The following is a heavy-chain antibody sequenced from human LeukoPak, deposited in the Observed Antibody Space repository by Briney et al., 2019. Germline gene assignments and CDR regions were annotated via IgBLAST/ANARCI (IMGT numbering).Heavy chain of an antibody. D-gene: IGHD3-22*01. J-gene: IGHJ4*02. CDR1: GGSISSYY. V-gene: IGHV4-4*07. CDR3: ARVPRGYYDSSGYYYYFDY. CDR2: IYTSGST. Sequence: PSETLSLTCTVSGGSISSYYWSWIRQPAGKGLEWIGRIYTSGSTNYNPSLKSRVTMSVDTSKNQFSLKLSSVTAADTAVYYCARVPRGYYDSSGYYYYFDYWGQGTLVTVSS.